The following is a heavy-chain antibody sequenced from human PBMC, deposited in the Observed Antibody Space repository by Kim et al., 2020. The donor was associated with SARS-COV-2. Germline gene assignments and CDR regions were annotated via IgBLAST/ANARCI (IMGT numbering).Heavy chain of an antibody. V-gene: IGHV1-69*13. Sequence: SVKVSCKASGGTFSSYAISWVRQAPGQGLEWMGGIIPIFGTANYAQKFQGRVTITADEYTSTAYMELSSLRSEDTAVYYCARACSSTSCYYGMDVWGQGTTVTVSS. D-gene: IGHD2-2*01. J-gene: IGHJ6*02. CDR1: GGTFSSYA. CDR3: ARACSSTSCYYGMDV. CDR2: IIPIFGTA.